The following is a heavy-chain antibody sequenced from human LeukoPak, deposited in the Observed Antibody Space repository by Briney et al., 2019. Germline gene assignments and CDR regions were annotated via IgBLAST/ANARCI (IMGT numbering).Heavy chain of an antibody. D-gene: IGHD3-10*01. CDR2: ISYDGSNK. CDR3: SVAATGYYFDY. CDR1: GFTFSSYG. J-gene: IGHJ4*02. Sequence: GRSLRLSCADSGFTFSSYGMRWVRQAPGKGLEWVAVISYDGSNKYYADSVKGRFTISRDNSKNTLYLQMNSLRAEDTAVYYCSVAATGYYFDYWGQGALVTVSS. V-gene: IGHV3-30*03.